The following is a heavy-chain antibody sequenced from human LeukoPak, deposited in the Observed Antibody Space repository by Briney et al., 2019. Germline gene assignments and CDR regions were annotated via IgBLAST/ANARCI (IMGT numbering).Heavy chain of an antibody. CDR2: IHSSGTT. D-gene: IGHD2-21*01. CDR1: GGSIRSYS. J-gene: IGHJ6*02. CDR3: AHIPSKSDVMDV. V-gene: IGHV4-4*07. Sequence: PSETLSLTCSVSGGSIRSYSWSWIRQPAGKGLEWIGRIHSSGTTYYNPSLKSRVTMSVESSKNQLSLKLTSVTAADTAVCYCAHIPSKSDVMDVWGQGTTVTVSS.